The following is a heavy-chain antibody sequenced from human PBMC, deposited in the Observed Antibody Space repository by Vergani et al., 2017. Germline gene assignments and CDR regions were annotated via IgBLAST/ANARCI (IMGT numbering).Heavy chain of an antibody. V-gene: IGHV3-33*01. CDR1: GFTFSSYG. CDR3: ARPVDCSGGSCYSGGAPGY. Sequence: QVQLVESGGGVVQPGRSLRLSCAASGFTFSSYGMHWVHQAPGKGLEWVAVIWYDGSNKYYADSVKGRFTISRDNSKNTLYLQMNSLRAEDTAVYYCARPVDCSGGSCYSGGAPGYWGQGTLVTVSS. J-gene: IGHJ4*02. CDR2: IWYDGSNK. D-gene: IGHD2-15*01.